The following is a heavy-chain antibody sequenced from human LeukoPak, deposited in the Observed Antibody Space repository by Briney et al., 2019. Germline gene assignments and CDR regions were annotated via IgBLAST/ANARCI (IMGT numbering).Heavy chain of an antibody. V-gene: IGHV3-9*01. J-gene: IGHJ4*02. CDR1: GVTFDDYA. D-gene: IGHD4-17*01. Sequence: GGSLRLSCAASGVTFDDYAMHWVRQAPGGGLEWVSGISWNSGSIAYADSVKGRFTISRDNAKNSLYLQMNTLRSEDTAFYYCAKDKGAYGDYVFDYCGQGTMVADSS. CDR3: AKDKGAYGDYVFDY. CDR2: ISWNSGSI.